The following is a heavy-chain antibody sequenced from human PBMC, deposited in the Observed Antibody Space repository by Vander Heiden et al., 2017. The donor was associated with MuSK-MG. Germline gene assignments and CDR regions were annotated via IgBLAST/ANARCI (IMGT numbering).Heavy chain of an antibody. CDR1: GLTFSSYA. CDR2: ISGGGGAT. V-gene: IGHV3-23*01. D-gene: IGHD6-13*01. Sequence: EVQLLESGGGLIQPGGSLRRSCAASGLTFSSYAMSWVRQAPGKGLDWVSAISGGGGATYYADSVKGRFTISRDNSKNTLFLQMNSLRVEDTALYYCAKGRKTSIVAADDYWGQGTLVTVSS. CDR3: AKGRKTSIVAADDY. J-gene: IGHJ4*02.